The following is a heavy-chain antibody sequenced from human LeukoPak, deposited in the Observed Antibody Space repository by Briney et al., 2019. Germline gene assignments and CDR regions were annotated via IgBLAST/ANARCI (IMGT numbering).Heavy chain of an antibody. Sequence: SETLSLTCTVSGGSISSHYWSWIRQPAGKGLEWIGRIYTSGSTNYNPSLKSRVTMSVDTSKNQFSLKLSSVTAADTAVYYCAREDYGGNSLDAFDIWGQGTMVTVSS. CDR3: AREDYGGNSLDAFDI. D-gene: IGHD4-23*01. V-gene: IGHV4-4*07. CDR2: IYTSGST. J-gene: IGHJ3*02. CDR1: GGSISSHY.